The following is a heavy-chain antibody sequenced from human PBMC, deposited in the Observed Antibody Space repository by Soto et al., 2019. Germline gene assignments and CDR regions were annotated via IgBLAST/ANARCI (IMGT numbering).Heavy chain of an antibody. Sequence: QVQLVQSGAEVNEPGSSVKVSCKVSGGTFSSQTINWVRQVPGQGLEWMGSVIPIIGEGKYAQSFLGRVTITADRSRSTAYRELSSLRSEDTAVYYCARPAVNDLDADSSAFDIWGQGTMVTVSS. D-gene: IGHD1-1*01. CDR3: ARPAVNDLDADSSAFDI. CDR1: GGTFSSQT. J-gene: IGHJ3*02. CDR2: VIPIIGEG. V-gene: IGHV1-69*02.